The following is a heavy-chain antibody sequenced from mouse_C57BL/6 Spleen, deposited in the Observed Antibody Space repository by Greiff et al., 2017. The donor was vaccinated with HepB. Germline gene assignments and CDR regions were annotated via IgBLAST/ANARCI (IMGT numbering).Heavy chain of an antibody. CDR1: GYAFSSSW. D-gene: IGHD1-1*01. V-gene: IGHV1-82*01. CDR3: AREFTTVVADFDY. CDR2: IYPGDGDT. Sequence: VQLQQSGPELVKPGASVKISCKASGYAFSSSWMNWVKQRPGKGLEWIGRIYPGDGDTNYNGKFKGKATLTADKSSSTAYMQLSSLTSEDSAVYFCAREFTTVVADFDYWGQGTTLTVSS. J-gene: IGHJ2*01.